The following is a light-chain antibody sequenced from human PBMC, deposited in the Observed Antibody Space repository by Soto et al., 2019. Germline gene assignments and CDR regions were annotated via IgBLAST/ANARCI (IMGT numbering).Light chain of an antibody. V-gene: IGKV3-20*01. J-gene: IGKJ4*01. CDR3: QQYGNSPPT. CDR1: QGLSSNY. Sequence: EIVLTQSPGTLSLSPGERATLSCRASQGLSSNYLAWYQQRPGQAPRLLIYGASSRATGIPERFSGSGSATDFTLTISRLEPEDFAVYHCQQYGNSPPTFGGGTKGEI. CDR2: GAS.